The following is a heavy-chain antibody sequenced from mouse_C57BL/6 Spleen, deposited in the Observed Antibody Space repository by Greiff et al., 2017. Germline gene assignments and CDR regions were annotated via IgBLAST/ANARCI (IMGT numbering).Heavy chain of an antibody. CDR3: ARWGVRGY. J-gene: IGHJ2*01. V-gene: IGHV1-64*01. Sequence: VQLQQPGAELVQPGASVKLSCKASGYTFTSYWMHWVKQRPGQGLEWIGMIHPNSGSTNYNEKFKSKATLTVDKSSSTAYMQLSSLTSEGSAVYYCARWGVRGYWGQGTTRTVSS. D-gene: IGHD2-2*01. CDR2: IHPNSGST. CDR1: GYTFTSYW.